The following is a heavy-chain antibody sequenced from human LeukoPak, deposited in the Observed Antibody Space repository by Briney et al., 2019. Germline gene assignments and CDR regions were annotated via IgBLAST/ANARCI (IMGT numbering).Heavy chain of an antibody. CDR3: AREPDRISVVRGASRGWFDP. D-gene: IGHD3-10*01. CDR1: GGSISSSSYY. Sequence: PSETLSLTCTVSGGSISSSSYYWGWIRQPPGKGLEWIGSIYYSGSTYYNPSLKSRVTISVDTSKNQFSLKLSCVTAADTAVYYCAREPDRISVVRGASRGWFDPWGQGTLVTVSS. V-gene: IGHV4-39*07. CDR2: IYYSGST. J-gene: IGHJ5*02.